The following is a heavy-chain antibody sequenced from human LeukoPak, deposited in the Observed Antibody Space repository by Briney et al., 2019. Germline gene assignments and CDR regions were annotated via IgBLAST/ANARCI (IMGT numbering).Heavy chain of an antibody. V-gene: IGHV3-23*01. Sequence: GGSLRLSCAASGFTFSSYAMSWVRQAPGKGLEWVSAISGSGSGSSTYYADSVKGRFTISRDNSKNTLYLQMNSLRAEDTAVYYCAKSGYNRFDYWGQGTLVTVSS. J-gene: IGHJ4*02. CDR2: ISGSGSGSST. D-gene: IGHD5-24*01. CDR3: AKSGYNRFDY. CDR1: GFTFSSYA.